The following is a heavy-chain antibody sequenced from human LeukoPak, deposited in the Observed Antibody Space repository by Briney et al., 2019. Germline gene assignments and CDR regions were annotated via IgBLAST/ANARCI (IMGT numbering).Heavy chain of an antibody. D-gene: IGHD6-6*01. CDR1: GGSISSYY. J-gene: IGHJ4*02. CDR2: IYYSGST. CDR3: ARALYSSSSLFGY. V-gene: IGHV4-59*01. Sequence: PSETLSLTCTVSGGSISSYYWSWIRQPPGKGLEWIGYIYYSGSTNYSPSLKSRVTISVDTSKNQFSLQLSSVTAADTAVYYCARALYSSSSLFGYWGQGTLVTVSS.